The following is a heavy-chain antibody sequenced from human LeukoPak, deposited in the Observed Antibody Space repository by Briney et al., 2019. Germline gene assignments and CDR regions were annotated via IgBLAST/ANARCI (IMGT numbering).Heavy chain of an antibody. Sequence: GGSLRLSCAASGFTFSSYSMTWVRQAPGKGLEWVSSISSSSSYIYYADSVKGRFTISRDNAKNSLYLQMNSLRAEDTAVYYCARGGVGRAFDIWGQGTMVTVSS. J-gene: IGHJ3*02. CDR2: ISSSSSYI. D-gene: IGHD3-3*01. CDR3: ARGGVGRAFDI. V-gene: IGHV3-21*01. CDR1: GFTFSSYS.